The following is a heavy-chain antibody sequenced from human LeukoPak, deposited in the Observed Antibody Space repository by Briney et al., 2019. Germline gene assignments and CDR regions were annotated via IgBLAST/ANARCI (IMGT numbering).Heavy chain of an antibody. V-gene: IGHV3-23*01. J-gene: IGHJ4*02. CDR3: AKVYDYVWGSYRDFDY. CDR2: ISGSGGST. Sequence: GASLRLSCAASGFTFSSYAMSWVRQAPGKGLEWVSAISGSGGSTYYADSVKGRFTISRDNSKNTLYLQKNSLRAEDTAVYYCAKVYDYVWGSYRDFDYWGQGTLVTVSS. D-gene: IGHD3-16*02. CDR1: GFTFSSYA.